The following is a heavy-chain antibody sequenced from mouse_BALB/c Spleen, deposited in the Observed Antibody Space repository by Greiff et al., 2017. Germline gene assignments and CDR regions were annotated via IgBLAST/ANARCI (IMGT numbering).Heavy chain of an antibody. V-gene: IGHV5-17*02. D-gene: IGHD2-1*01. J-gene: IGHJ4*01. CDR2: ISSGSTTI. CDR1: GFTFSSFG. CDR3: ARSPYGNYVAMDY. Sequence: EVKVVESGGGLVQPGGSRKLSCAASGFTFSSFGMHWVRQAPEKGLEWVAYISSGSTTIYYADTVKGRFTISRDNPKNTLFLQMTSLRSEDTAMYYCARSPYGNYVAMDYWGQGTSVTVSS.